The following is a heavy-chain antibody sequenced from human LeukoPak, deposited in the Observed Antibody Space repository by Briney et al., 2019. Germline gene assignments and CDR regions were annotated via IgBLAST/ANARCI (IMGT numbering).Heavy chain of an antibody. D-gene: IGHD3-22*01. V-gene: IGHV3-53*01. CDR3: ARVGYYDSSGFDY. J-gene: IGHJ4*02. CDR1: GFNVHSKH. CDR2: IYSGGGT. Sequence: GSLRLSCAAPGFNVHSKHMRWVRQAPGQGLGWVSVIYSGGGTYFADSVKGRFTISRDNAKNSLYLQMNSLRAEDTAVYYCARVGYYDSSGFDYWGQGTLVTVSS.